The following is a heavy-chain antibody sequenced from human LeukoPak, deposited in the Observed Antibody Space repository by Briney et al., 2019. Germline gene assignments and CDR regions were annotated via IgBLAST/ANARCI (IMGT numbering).Heavy chain of an antibody. V-gene: IGHV3-21*01. CDR1: GFTFSSYS. Sequence: GGSLRLSCAASGFTFSSYSMNWVRQAPGKGLEWVSSISSSSSYIYYADSVKGRFTISRDNAKNSLYLQMNSLRAEDTAVYYCARDLLGGYSYGVFDYWGQGTLVTVSS. D-gene: IGHD5-18*01. CDR3: ARDLLGGYSYGVFDY. J-gene: IGHJ4*02. CDR2: ISSSSSYI.